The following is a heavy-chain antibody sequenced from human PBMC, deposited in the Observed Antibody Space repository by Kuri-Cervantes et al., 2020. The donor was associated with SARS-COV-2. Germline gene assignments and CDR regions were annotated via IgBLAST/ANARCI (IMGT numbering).Heavy chain of an antibody. V-gene: IGHV4-39*02. J-gene: IGHJ6*02. CDR1: GGSISSSSYY. CDR3: ARDAVRGGEGETTHKPPCMDAEDRDV. CDR2: IYYSGST. D-gene: IGHD2-15*01. Sequence: SETLSLTCTVSGGSISSSSYYWGWIRQPPGKGLEWIGSIYYSGSTYDNPSLKSRVTKSVDTSKNHFSLRLTSVTTADTAVYYCARDAVRGGEGETTHKPPCMDAEDRDVWDQGTMVTVSS.